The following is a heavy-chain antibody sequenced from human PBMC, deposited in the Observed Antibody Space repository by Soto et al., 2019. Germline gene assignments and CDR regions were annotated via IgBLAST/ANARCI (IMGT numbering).Heavy chain of an antibody. Sequence: LRLSCTASGFTFGDYAMSWVRRAPGKGLEWVGFIRTKANGGTTDYAASVKGRFSISRDDSKTIAYLQMNSLKTEDTAVYYCATMSESDYWGQGTLVTVSS. D-gene: IGHD3-10*01. J-gene: IGHJ4*02. V-gene: IGHV3-49*04. CDR3: ATMSESDY. CDR1: GFTFGDYA. CDR2: IRTKANGGTT.